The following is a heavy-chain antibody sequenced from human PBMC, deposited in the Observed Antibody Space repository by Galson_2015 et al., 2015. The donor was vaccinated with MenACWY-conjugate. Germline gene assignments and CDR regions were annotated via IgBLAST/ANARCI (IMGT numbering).Heavy chain of an antibody. J-gene: IGHJ6*03. CDR3: AKDWSVPYSTISYYFYMDV. CDR2: ISYDGSNE. Sequence: SLRLSCAASGFTFRRFGMHWVHQAPGKGLEWMAVISYDGSNESYADSVKGRFTISRDNSKNTLHLQLNSLRADDTAVYYCAKDWSVPYSTISYYFYMDVWGKGTTVTVSS. V-gene: IGHV3-30*18. D-gene: IGHD6-13*01. CDR1: GFTFRRFG.